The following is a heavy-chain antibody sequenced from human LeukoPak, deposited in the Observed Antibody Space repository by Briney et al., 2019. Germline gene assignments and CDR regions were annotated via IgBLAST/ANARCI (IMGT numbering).Heavy chain of an antibody. CDR2: ISGSGGST. V-gene: IGHV3-23*01. J-gene: IGHJ4*02. D-gene: IGHD3-3*01. Sequence: GGSLRLSCAASGFTFSSYAMSWVRQAPGKGLEWVSAISGSGGSTYYADSVKGRFTISRDNSKNTLYLQMNSLRAEDTAVYYCAKFPYYDFWSGLTYFDYWGQGTLVTVPS. CDR1: GFTFSSYA. CDR3: AKFPYYDFWSGLTYFDY.